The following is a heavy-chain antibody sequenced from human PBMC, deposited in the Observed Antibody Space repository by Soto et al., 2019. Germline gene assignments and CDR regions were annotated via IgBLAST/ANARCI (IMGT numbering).Heavy chain of an antibody. CDR3: ARKVLGSTSRPDWWYFDL. Sequence: EVQLLESGGGLVQPGGSLRLSCVGSGFTFINYAMNWVRQTPGKGLEWVSGISGGGDRTFDADSVKGRFTISRDNSKNTVNLRMNSLTADDTVVYYCARKVLGSTSRPDWWYFDLWGRGTLVTVSS. J-gene: IGHJ2*01. CDR1: GFTFINYA. D-gene: IGHD2-2*01. CDR2: ISGGGDRT. V-gene: IGHV3-23*01.